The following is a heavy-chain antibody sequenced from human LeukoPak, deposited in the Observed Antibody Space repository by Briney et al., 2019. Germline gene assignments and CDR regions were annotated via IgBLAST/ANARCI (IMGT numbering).Heavy chain of an antibody. J-gene: IGHJ1*01. Sequence: SETLSLTCTVSGASISSSYCTWIRQPAGERLEWIGRISSGGSTTYNPSFQSRVTMSLATSKKQFSLNLTSVTAADTAVYYCARDQTYYVSSGYYYVTYLQHWGQGILVTVSS. CDR3: ARDQTYYVSSGYYYVTYLQH. V-gene: IGHV4-4*07. CDR1: GASISSSY. CDR2: ISSGGST. D-gene: IGHD3-22*01.